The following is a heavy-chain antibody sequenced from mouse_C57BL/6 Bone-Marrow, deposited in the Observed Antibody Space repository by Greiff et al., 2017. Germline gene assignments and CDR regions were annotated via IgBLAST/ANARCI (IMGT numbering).Heavy chain of an antibody. CDR3: ARGGYYSGSSPDY. CDR1: GYTFTSYW. Sequence: QVQLQQPGAELVKPGASVKLSCKASGYTFTSYWMQWVKQRPGQGLEWIGEIDPSDSYTNYNQKFKGKATLTVDTSSSTAYMQLSSLTSEDSAVYYCARGGYYSGSSPDYWGQGTTLTVSA. J-gene: IGHJ2*01. D-gene: IGHD1-1*01. CDR2: IDPSDSYT. V-gene: IGHV1-50*01.